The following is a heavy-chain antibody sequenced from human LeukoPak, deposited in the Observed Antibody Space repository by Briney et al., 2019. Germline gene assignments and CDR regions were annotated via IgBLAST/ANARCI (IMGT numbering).Heavy chain of an antibody. CDR1: GYTFTSYG. Sequence: GASVKVSCKASGYTFTSYGISWVRQAPGQGLEWMGWISAYNGNTNYAQKLQGRVTMTTDTSTSTAYMELRSLRSDDTAVYYCARDAPWYCSGGSCPPSHWGQGTLVTVSS. CDR3: ARDAPWYCSGGSCPPSH. D-gene: IGHD2-15*01. J-gene: IGHJ4*02. CDR2: ISAYNGNT. V-gene: IGHV1-18*01.